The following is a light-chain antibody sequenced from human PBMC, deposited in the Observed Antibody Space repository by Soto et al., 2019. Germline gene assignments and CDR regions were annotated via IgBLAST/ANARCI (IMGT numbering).Light chain of an antibody. CDR1: QSVSNN. CDR3: QQYDSWPYT. Sequence: EIVITHSLATLSVSPRVRATLSCRASQSVSNNLAWYQQKPGQAPRLLIYSASTRATAIPARFSGSGSGTEFTLTISSLQSEDFAVYFCQQYDSWPYTFGQGTKVDIK. V-gene: IGKV3-15*01. CDR2: SAS. J-gene: IGKJ2*01.